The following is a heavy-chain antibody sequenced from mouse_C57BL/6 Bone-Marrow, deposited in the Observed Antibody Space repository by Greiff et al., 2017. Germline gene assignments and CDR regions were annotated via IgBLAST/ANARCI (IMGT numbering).Heavy chain of an antibody. V-gene: IGHV5-17*01. J-gene: IGHJ3*01. Sequence: EVQLVESGGGLVKPGGSLKLSCAASGFTFSDYGMHWVRQAPEKGLEWVAYISSGSSTIYYADTVKGRFTISRDNAKNTLFLQMTSLRSEDTAMYYCARTDYSNYPAWFAYWGQETLVTVSA. CDR3: ARTDYSNYPAWFAY. CDR2: ISSGSSTI. CDR1: GFTFSDYG. D-gene: IGHD2-5*01.